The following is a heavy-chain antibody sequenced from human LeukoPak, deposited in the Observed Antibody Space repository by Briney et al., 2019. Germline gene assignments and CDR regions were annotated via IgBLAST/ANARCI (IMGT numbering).Heavy chain of an antibody. CDR2: IHYNGRT. J-gene: IGHJ4*02. D-gene: IGHD2-15*01. V-gene: IGHV4-59*01. CDR3: ARVRLSGVIDY. Sequence: PSETLSLSCTVSGGSMYDYYWSWIRQPPVKGLEWIGHIHYNGRTNYNPSLESPATIPIDMSKNQFSLNLSSVTAADTAVYYCARVRLSGVIDYWGQGTLVTVSS. CDR1: GGSMYDYY.